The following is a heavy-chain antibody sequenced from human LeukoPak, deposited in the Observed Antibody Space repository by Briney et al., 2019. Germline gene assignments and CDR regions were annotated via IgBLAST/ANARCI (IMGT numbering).Heavy chain of an antibody. CDR2: IDPSDSYT. D-gene: IGHD1-1*01. CDR3: ARRMEDWFDP. Sequence: GESLKISCKGSGYSLTSYWISWVRQMPGKGLEWMGRIDPSDSYTNYSPSFQGHVTISADKSISTAYLQWSSLKASDTAMYYCARRMEDWFDPWGQGTLVTVSS. J-gene: IGHJ5*02. V-gene: IGHV5-10-1*01. CDR1: GYSLTSYW.